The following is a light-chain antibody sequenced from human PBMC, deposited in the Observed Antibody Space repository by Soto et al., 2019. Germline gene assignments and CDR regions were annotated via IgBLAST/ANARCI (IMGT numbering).Light chain of an antibody. V-gene: IGKV1-5*01. CDR3: QQYNSYTLS. Sequence: IQMTQSPSTLSASVGDRVTITCRASQSISSWLAWYQQKPGKAPKLLIYDASSLESGVPSRCSGSGAGTEFTLTIRSLQPDDFATYYCQQYNSYTLSFGQGTKWEIK. CDR1: QSISSW. J-gene: IGKJ1*01. CDR2: DAS.